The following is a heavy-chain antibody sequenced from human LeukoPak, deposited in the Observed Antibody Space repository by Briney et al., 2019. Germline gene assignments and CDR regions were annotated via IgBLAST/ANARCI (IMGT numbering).Heavy chain of an antibody. CDR3: ARGVTYSPYPPIDY. CDR2: ISYDGSNK. J-gene: IGHJ4*02. Sequence: PGRSLRLSCAASGFTFSSYAMHWVRQAPGKGLEWVAVISYDGSNKYYADSVKGRFTISRDNSKNTLYLQMNSLRAEDTAVYYCARGVTYSPYPPIDYWGQGTLVTVSS. V-gene: IGHV3-30*04. CDR1: GFTFSSYA. D-gene: IGHD2-21*01.